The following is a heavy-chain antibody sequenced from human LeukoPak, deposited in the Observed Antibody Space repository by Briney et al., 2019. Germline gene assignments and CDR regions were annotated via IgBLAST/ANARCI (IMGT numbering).Heavy chain of an antibody. CDR3: AREESIVGGMDV. CDR2: IWYDGSNK. D-gene: IGHD2-15*01. J-gene: IGHJ6*04. Sequence: GRSLRLSCAASGFTFSRYGMHWVRQAPGKGLEWVAVIWYDGSNKYYADSVKGRFTISRDNSKNTLYLQMNSLRAEDTAVYYCAREESIVGGMDVWGKGTTVTVSS. CDR1: GFTFSRYG. V-gene: IGHV3-33*01.